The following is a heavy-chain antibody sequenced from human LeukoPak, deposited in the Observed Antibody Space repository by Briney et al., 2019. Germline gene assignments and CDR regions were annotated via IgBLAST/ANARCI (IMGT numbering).Heavy chain of an antibody. Sequence: GGSLRLSRAASGFTFTSHAMHWVRQAPGKGLEWVALISHDGTNKYYAGSVKGRFTISSDNSQNTVYLQMNSLRAEDTAVYYCAKEGGEWELLRWGYFDYWGQGTLVTVSS. CDR1: GFTFTSHA. D-gene: IGHD1-26*01. CDR2: ISHDGTNK. J-gene: IGHJ4*02. V-gene: IGHV3-30-3*01. CDR3: AKEGGEWELLRWGYFDY.